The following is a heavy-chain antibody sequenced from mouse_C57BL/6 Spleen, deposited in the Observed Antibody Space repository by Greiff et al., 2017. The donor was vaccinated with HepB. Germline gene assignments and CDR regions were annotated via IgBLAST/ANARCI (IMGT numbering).Heavy chain of an antibody. D-gene: IGHD1-1*01. Sequence: QVQLQQPGAELVRPGSSVKLSCKASGYTFTSYWMDWVKQRPGQGLEWIGNIYPSDSETHYNQKFKDKATLTVDKSSSTAYMQLSSLTSEDSAVYDCARGVYYGSSPPFAYWGQGTLVTVSA. CDR1: GYTFTSYW. V-gene: IGHV1-61*01. CDR3: ARGVYYGSSPPFAY. CDR2: IYPSDSET. J-gene: IGHJ3*01.